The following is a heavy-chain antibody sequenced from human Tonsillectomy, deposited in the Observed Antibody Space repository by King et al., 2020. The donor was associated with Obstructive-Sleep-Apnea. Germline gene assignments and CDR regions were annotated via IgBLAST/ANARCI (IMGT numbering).Heavy chain of an antibody. CDR3: ARDFDS. CDR2: IKGDGSEQ. J-gene: IGHJ4*02. V-gene: IGHV3-7*01. Sequence: VQLVESGGGLVQPGGSLILSCAASGFTFSNYYISWVRQAPVKGLEWVANIKGDGSEQSYVDSVKGRFTISRDNAKTSLYLQMSSLRAEDTAVYYCARDFDSWGQGTLVTVSS. CDR1: GFTFSNYY.